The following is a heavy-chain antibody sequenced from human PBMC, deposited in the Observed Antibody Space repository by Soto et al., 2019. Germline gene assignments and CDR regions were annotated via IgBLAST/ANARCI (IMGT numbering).Heavy chain of an antibody. CDR1: GFTFSSYG. V-gene: IGHV3-30*18. J-gene: IGHJ4*02. CDR2: VACDGRNK. CDR3: AKQGDYDGLLHY. D-gene: IGHD4-17*01. Sequence: PGGSLRLSFAASGFTFSSYGMHWVRQAPVKGLEWVAVVACDGRNKYYGDSVKGRFTISRDNYKKTLYLQMDSRRAEDTAVYYCAKQGDYDGLLHYWGQGTLVTVSS.